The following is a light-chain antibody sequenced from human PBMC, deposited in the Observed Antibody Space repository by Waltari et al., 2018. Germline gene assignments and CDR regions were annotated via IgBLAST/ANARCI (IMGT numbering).Light chain of an antibody. CDR2: LAS. V-gene: IGKV1-5*03. J-gene: IGKJ4*01. CDR1: QSVSRW. CDR3: QQYYSYPLLT. Sequence: DIQMTTSPSTLSASVGDRVTITCRASQSVSRWVAWYQQKPGKAPKFLIYLASTLESGVPSRFSGSGSGTEFTLTISSLQPDDFATYYCQQYYSYPLLTFGGGTKVEIK.